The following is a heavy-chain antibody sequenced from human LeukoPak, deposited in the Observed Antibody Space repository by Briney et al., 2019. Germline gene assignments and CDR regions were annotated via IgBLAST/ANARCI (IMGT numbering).Heavy chain of an antibody. Sequence: SETLSLTCTVSGGSISSSSYYWGWIRQPPGKGLEWIGSIYYSGSTYYNPSLKSRVTISVDTSKNQFSLKLSSVTAADTAVYYCARDSDYRGNAFDIWGQGTMVTVSS. CDR2: IYYSGST. V-gene: IGHV4-39*07. CDR3: ARDSDYRGNAFDI. CDR1: GGSISSSSYY. J-gene: IGHJ3*02. D-gene: IGHD1-26*01.